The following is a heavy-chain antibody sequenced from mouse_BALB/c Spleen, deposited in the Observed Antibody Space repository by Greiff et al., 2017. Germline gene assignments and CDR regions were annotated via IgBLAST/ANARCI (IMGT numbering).Heavy chain of an antibody. J-gene: IGHJ2*01. Sequence: EVKLVESGGGLVKPGGSLKLSCAASGFTFSSYAMSWVRQSPETRLEWVAEISSGGSYTYYPDTVTGRFTISRDNAKNTLYLEMSSLRSEDTAMYYCARGRDGYSLYYFDYWGQGTTLTVSS. CDR2: ISSGGSYT. CDR1: GFTFSSYA. D-gene: IGHD2-3*01. V-gene: IGHV5-9-4*01. CDR3: ARGRDGYSLYYFDY.